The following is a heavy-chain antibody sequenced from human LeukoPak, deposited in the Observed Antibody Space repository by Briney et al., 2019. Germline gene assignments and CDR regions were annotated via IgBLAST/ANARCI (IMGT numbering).Heavy chain of an antibody. CDR2: ISYIGST. D-gene: IGHD4-17*01. CDR3: ARDLVTVTKGFDI. Sequence: SETLSLTCAVSGDSFSSHYWTWIRQPPGKGLEWTGYISYIGSTNYNPSLKSRVTTSIDTSKNQFSLKLSSVTAADTAVYYCARDLVTVTKGFDIWGQGTMVSVSS. CDR1: GDSFSSHY. J-gene: IGHJ3*02. V-gene: IGHV4-59*11.